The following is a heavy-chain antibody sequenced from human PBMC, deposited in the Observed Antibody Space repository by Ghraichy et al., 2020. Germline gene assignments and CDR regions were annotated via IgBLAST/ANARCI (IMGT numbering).Heavy chain of an antibody. CDR1: RSHFSTSF. V-gene: IGHV1-2*06. CDR3: ATDRRSDGDYFFDS. J-gene: IGHJ4*02. Sequence: ASVKVSCKIGRSHFSTSFTHWVRLSRLLLVERMGRITPNNGDTNYAQKVRGRITITSDTSISTAYMELTSLRSDDTAVYYCATDRRSDGDYFFDSWGQGTLVTVSS. D-gene: IGHD4-17*01. CDR2: ITPNNGDT.